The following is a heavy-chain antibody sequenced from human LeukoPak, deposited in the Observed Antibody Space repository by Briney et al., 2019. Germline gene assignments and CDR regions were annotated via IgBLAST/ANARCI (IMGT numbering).Heavy chain of an antibody. D-gene: IGHD6-19*01. Sequence: GGSLRLSCAASGFTFSSYSMSWVRQAPGKGLEWVAVISYDGSNKYYADSVKGRFTISRDNSKNTLYLQMNSLRAEDTAVYYCAKDSSGWPYYYYYMDVWGKGTTVTISS. CDR3: AKDSSGWPYYYYYMDV. J-gene: IGHJ6*03. CDR2: ISYDGSNK. CDR1: GFTFSSYS. V-gene: IGHV3-30*04.